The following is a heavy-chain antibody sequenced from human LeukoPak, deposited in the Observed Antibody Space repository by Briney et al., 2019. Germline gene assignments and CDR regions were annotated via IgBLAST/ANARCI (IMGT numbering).Heavy chain of an antibody. J-gene: IGHJ4*02. CDR3: ARVRNSSGWYFDY. V-gene: IGHV6-1*01. CDR2: TYYRSKCYN. D-gene: IGHD6-19*01. CDR1: GDSVSSNSAV. Sequence: SQTLSLTCAISGDSVSSNSAVWNWIRQSPSGGLEWLGRTYYRSKCYNDYVVSEKSRITINPDTSKNQFSLQLNFVTPEDTAVYYCARVRNSSGWYFDYWGQGILVTVSS.